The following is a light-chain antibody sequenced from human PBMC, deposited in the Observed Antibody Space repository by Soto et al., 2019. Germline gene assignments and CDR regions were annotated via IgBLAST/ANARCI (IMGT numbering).Light chain of an antibody. CDR3: QQYDEWPPSYT. V-gene: IGKV3-15*01. Sequence: EIVMTQSPATLSLSPGQRATLSCRASQRVSTNLAWFQQKPGQAPKLLIYRASIRATGIPDRISGSGSGTEFTLTISSLQSEDFAVYYCQQYDEWPPSYTFGQGTKLEIK. CDR2: RAS. CDR1: QRVSTN. J-gene: IGKJ2*01.